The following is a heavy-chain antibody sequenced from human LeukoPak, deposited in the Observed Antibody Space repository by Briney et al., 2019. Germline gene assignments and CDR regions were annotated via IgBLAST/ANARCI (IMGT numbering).Heavy chain of an antibody. D-gene: IGHD3-10*01. V-gene: IGHV4-34*01. CDR2: INHSGST. CDR3: ARAYYYGSGDY. J-gene: IGHJ4*02. CDR1: GGSFSGYY. Sequence: PSETLSLTCAVYGGSFSGYYWSWIRQPPGKGLEWIGEINHSGSTNYNPSLKSRVTISVDTSKNQFSLKLSSVTAADTAVYYCARAYYYGSGDYWGQGTLVTVSS.